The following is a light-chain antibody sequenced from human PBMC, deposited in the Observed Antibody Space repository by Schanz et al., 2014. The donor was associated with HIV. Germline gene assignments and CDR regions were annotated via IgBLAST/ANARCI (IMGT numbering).Light chain of an antibody. CDR2: EAS. J-gene: IGKJ1*01. CDR3: QQYSTSSRT. CDR1: QSISPW. V-gene: IGKV1-5*03. Sequence: DIQMTQSPSTLSAFVGDRVTITCRASQSISPWLAWYQQKPGKTPKLLINEASNLQSGVPSRFSGSGSGTEFTLTITSLQPDDFATYYCQQYSTSSRTFGQGTKVEVQ.